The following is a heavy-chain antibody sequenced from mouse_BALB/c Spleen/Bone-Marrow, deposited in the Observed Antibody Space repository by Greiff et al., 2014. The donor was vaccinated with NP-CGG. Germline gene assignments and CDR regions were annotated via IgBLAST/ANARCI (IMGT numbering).Heavy chain of an antibody. CDR1: GYTFTSYW. J-gene: IGHJ2*01. V-gene: IGHV1S22*01. CDR3: TREGPTGTGGDY. Sequence: LQQSGSELVRPGASVKLSCKASGYTFTSYWMHWVKQRPGQGLVWIGNIYPGSGSTNYDEKFKSKATLTVDTSSSTAYMQPSSLTSEDSAVYYCTREGPTGTGGDYWGQGTTLTVSS. CDR2: IYPGSGST. D-gene: IGHD4-1*02.